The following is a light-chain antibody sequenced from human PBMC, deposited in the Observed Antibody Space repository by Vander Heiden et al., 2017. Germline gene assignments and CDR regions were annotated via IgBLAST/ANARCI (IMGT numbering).Light chain of an antibody. J-gene: IGKJ4*01. Sequence: DIQMTPSPSSLSASVGDRVTITCQASQSISSYLNWYQQKPGKAPKLLIYAASSLQSGVPSRFSGSGSGTDFTLTISSLQPEDFATYYCQQSYSTPRTFGGGTKVEIK. V-gene: IGKV1-39*01. CDR2: AAS. CDR1: QSISSY. CDR3: QQSYSTPRT.